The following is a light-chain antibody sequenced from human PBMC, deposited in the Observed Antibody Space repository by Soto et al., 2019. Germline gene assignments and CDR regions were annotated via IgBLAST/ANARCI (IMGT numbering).Light chain of an antibody. Sequence: QSVLTQPASVSGSPGQSITISCTGTSSDVGGYNYVSWYQQHPGKAPKLIIYDVSNRPSGVSNRFSGSKSDNTASLTISGLQAEDEADYYCSSFTSSSTRLVFGGGTKLTVL. J-gene: IGLJ2*01. V-gene: IGLV2-14*03. CDR1: SSDVGGYNY. CDR3: SSFTSSSTRLV. CDR2: DVS.